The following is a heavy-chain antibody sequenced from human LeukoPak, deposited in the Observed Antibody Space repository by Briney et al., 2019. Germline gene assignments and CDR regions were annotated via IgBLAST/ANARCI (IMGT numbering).Heavy chain of an antibody. CDR1: GFTFSSYA. CDR2: ISYDGNNK. Sequence: GRSLRLSCAASGFTFSSYAMHWVRQAPGKGLEWVAVISYDGNNKYYTGSVKGRFTISRDNSKNTLYLQMNSLRAEDTAVYYCARDFTIFGVDHYFDYWGQGTLVTVSS. CDR3: ARDFTIFGVDHYFDY. J-gene: IGHJ4*02. V-gene: IGHV3-30*04. D-gene: IGHD3-3*01.